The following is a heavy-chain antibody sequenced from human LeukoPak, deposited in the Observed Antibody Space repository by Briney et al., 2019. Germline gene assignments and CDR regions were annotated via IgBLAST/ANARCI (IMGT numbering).Heavy chain of an antibody. D-gene: IGHD3-22*01. CDR2: VYYSGST. V-gene: IGHV4-39*07. Sequence: SETLSLTCTVSGGSISSSSYSWGWIRQPPGKGLEWIGSVYYSGSTYYNPSLKSRVTISVDTSKNQFSLKLSSVTAADTAVYYCARGRNYYDSSGYPDDWGQGTLVTVSS. CDR3: ARGRNYYDSSGYPDD. CDR1: GGSISSSSYS. J-gene: IGHJ4*02.